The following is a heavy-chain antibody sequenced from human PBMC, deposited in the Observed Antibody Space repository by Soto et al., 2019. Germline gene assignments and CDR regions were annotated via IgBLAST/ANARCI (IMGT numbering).Heavy chain of an antibody. CDR2: IIPIFGTA. J-gene: IGHJ5*02. V-gene: IGHV1-69*06. CDR3: ATRGSYGYCTNGVCAGNWFDP. D-gene: IGHD2-8*01. Sequence: SVKVSCKASGGTFSSYATSWVRQAPGQGLEWMGGIIPIFGTANYAQKFQGRVTITADKSTSTAYMELSSLRSEDTAVYYCATRGSYGYCTNGVCAGNWFDPWGQGTLVTVSS. CDR1: GGTFSSYA.